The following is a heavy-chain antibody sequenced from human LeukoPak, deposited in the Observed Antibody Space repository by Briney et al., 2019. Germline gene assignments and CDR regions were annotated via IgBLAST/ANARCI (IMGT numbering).Heavy chain of an antibody. D-gene: IGHD3-16*01. J-gene: IGHJ5*02. CDR2: IYYSGST. CDR3: ARDHKGARFDP. V-gene: IGHV4-59*01. Sequence: SETLSLTCTVSGASISSYDWGWIRQPPGKGLEWIGYIYYSGSTNYTPSLKSRVTISVDTSKNQFSLKLGSVTAEDTAVYYCARDHKGARFDPWGQGTLVTVSS. CDR1: GASISSYD.